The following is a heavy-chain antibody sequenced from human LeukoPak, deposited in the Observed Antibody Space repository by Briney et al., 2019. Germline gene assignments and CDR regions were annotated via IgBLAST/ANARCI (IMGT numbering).Heavy chain of an antibody. V-gene: IGHV4-61*01. D-gene: IGHD1-7*01. CDR2: IYYSGST. CDR3: ARDNWNYGSSMDV. J-gene: IGHJ6*02. CDR1: GGSVSSGSYY. Sequence: SETLSLTCTVSGGSVSSGSYYWSWIRQPPGKGQEWIGYIYYSGSTNYNPSLRSRVTISVDTSKNQFSLKLSSVTAADTAVYHCARDNWNYGSSMDVWGQGTTVTVSS.